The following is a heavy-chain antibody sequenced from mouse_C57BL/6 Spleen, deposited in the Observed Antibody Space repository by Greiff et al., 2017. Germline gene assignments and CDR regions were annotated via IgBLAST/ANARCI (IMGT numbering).Heavy chain of an antibody. CDR2: ISSGGDYI. CDR1: GFTFSSYA. CDR3: TRVGDLETFDY. Sequence: EVKLVESGEGLVKPGGSLKLSCAASGFTFSSYAMSWVRQTPEKRLEWVAYISSGGDYIYYADTVKGRFTISRDNARNTLYLQMSSLKSEDTAMYYCTRVGDLETFDYWGQGTTLTVSS. D-gene: IGHD3-3*01. V-gene: IGHV5-9-1*02. J-gene: IGHJ2*01.